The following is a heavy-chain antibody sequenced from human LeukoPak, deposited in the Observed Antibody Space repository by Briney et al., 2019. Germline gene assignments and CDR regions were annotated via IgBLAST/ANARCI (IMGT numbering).Heavy chain of an antibody. CDR1: GGSFTEYH. CDR3: ARDHNWGPDF. D-gene: IGHD7-27*01. CDR2: INYTGRT. Sequence: SETLSLTCAVYGGSFTEYHWSWIRQPPGKSLEWIGEINYTGRTHYNPSLTSRVTISIDMSERQFSLRLTSVTAADTAVYYCARDHNWGPDFWGQGTPVTVSS. V-gene: IGHV4-34*01. J-gene: IGHJ4*02.